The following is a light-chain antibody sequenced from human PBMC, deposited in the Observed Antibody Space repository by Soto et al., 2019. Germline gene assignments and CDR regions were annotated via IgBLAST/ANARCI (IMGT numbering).Light chain of an antibody. CDR3: QQYGSSPPYT. V-gene: IGKV3-20*01. CDR1: QSVGSSY. J-gene: IGKJ2*01. CDR2: GAS. Sequence: EIVLTQSPGTLSLSPGERATLSCRASQSVGSSYLAWYHQKPGQAPRLLIYGASSRATGIPDRFSGSGSGTDFTLTIRRLEPEDCAVYYCQQYGSSPPYTFGQGTKLEIK.